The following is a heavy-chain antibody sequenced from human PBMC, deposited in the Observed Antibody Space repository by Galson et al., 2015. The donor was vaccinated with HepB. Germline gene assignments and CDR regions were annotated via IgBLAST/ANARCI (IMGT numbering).Heavy chain of an antibody. CDR2: ISWNNGSI. CDR1: GFTFDDYA. CDR3: AKDKVRYSSSSGGDAFDI. D-gene: IGHD6-6*01. J-gene: IGHJ3*02. Sequence: SLRLSCAASGFTFDDYAMHWVRQAPGKGLEWVSGISWNNGSIGYADSVKGRFTISRDNAKNSLYLQMNSLRAEDTALYYCAKDKVRYSSSSGGDAFDIWGQGTMVTVSS. V-gene: IGHV3-9*01.